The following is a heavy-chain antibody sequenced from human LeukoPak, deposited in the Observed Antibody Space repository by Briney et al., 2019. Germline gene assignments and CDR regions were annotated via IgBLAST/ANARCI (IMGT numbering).Heavy chain of an antibody. V-gene: IGHV4-34*01. J-gene: IGHJ5*02. CDR1: GDSFSYFY. D-gene: IGHD6-19*01. Sequence: SETLSLTCTVSGDSFSYFYWSWIRQPPGKGLEWIGEINHSGSTNYNPSLKSRVTISVDTSKNQFSLKLSSVTAADTAVYYCARKYSSGWYLGTDRKDNWFDPWGQGTLVTVSS. CDR3: ARKYSSGWYLGTDRKDNWFDP. CDR2: INHSGST.